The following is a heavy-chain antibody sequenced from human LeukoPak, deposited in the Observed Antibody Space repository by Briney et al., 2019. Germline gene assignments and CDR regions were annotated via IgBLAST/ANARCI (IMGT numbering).Heavy chain of an antibody. Sequence: PSETLSLTCTVSGGSISSISYYWGWIRQPPGKGLEWIVSMYYSGSTYNNPSLKSRVTISVDTSKNQFSLKLSSVTAADTAVYYCVRAYSMVRGGDYYMDAWGKGTTVTVSS. J-gene: IGHJ6*03. D-gene: IGHD3-10*01. CDR3: VRAYSMVRGGDYYMDA. CDR2: MYYSGST. V-gene: IGHV4-39*07. CDR1: GGSISSISYY.